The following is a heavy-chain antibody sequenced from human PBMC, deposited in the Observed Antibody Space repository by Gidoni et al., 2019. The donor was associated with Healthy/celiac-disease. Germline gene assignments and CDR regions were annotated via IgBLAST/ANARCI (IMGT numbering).Heavy chain of an antibody. Sequence: EVQLLESGGGLVQPGGSLRLPCAASGVTFSSYARSWVRQAPGKGLEWVSAISGSGGSTYYADSVKGRFTISRDNSKNTLYLQMNSLRAEDTAVYYCAKYSSGWYEIDYWGQGTLVTVSS. V-gene: IGHV3-23*01. CDR3: AKYSSGWYEIDY. D-gene: IGHD6-19*01. J-gene: IGHJ4*02. CDR1: GVTFSSYA. CDR2: ISGSGGST.